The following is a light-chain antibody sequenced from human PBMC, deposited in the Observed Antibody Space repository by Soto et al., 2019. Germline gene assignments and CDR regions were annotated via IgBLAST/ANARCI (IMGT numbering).Light chain of an antibody. J-gene: IGLJ3*02. CDR2: VNSDGSH. V-gene: IGLV4-69*01. CDR3: QTWSTDIRV. CDR1: SGQNSYA. Sequence: QSVLTQSPSASASLGASVNLTCTLSSGQNSYAIAWHQQQPEKGPRYLMKVNSDGSHSKGDGIPDRFSGSSSGAERYLTISSHQSEDEADYYCQTWSTDIRVFGGGTKLTVL.